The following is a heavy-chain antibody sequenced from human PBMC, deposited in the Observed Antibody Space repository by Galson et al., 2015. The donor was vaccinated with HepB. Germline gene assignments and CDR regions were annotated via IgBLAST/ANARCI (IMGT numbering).Heavy chain of an antibody. J-gene: IGHJ3*02. V-gene: IGHV3-33*08. D-gene: IGHD3-22*01. CDR2: IWYDGSNK. Sequence: SLRLSCAASGFTFSSYGMHWVRQAPGKGLEWVAVIWYDGSNKYYADSVKGRFTISRDNSKNTLYLQMNSLRAEDTAVYYCAREHSSGYSDAFDIWGQGTMVTVSS. CDR1: GFTFSSYG. CDR3: AREHSSGYSDAFDI.